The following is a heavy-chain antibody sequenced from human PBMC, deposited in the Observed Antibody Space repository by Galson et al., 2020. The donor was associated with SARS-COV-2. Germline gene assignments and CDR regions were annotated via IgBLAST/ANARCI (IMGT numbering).Heavy chain of an antibody. D-gene: IGHD2-15*01. CDR3: ATTSLLGYCSGGSCSYNWLDP. J-gene: IGHJ5*02. V-gene: IGHV4-59*08. Sequence: SANLSLTCTVSGGSISSYYWSWIRQPPGKGLEWIGYIYYTGSTNYNPSLKSRVTMSVDATKNQFSLRLTSVTAADTAVYYCATTSLLGYCSGGSCSYNWLDPWGQGTLVTVAS. CDR1: GGSISSYY. CDR2: IYYTGST.